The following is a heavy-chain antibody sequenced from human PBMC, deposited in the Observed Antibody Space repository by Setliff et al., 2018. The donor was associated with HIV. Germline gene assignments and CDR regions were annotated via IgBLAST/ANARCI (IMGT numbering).Heavy chain of an antibody. J-gene: IGHJ3*02. CDR3: ARGATYYYDSSGYYSLLADAFDI. V-gene: IGHV1-69*10. Sequence: SVKVSCKSSGGTFSSYSLSWVRQSPGQGLEWMGGIIPILGVANYAQKFQGRVTITADKSTSTAYMELSSLRSEDTAVYYCARGATYYYDSSGYYSLLADAFDIWGQGTMVTVSS. CDR2: IIPILGVA. D-gene: IGHD3-22*01. CDR1: GGTFSSYS.